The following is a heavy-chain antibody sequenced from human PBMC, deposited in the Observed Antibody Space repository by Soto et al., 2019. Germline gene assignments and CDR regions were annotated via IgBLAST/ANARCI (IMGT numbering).Heavy chain of an antibody. CDR1: GYTFTRYG. CDR3: AKNGQPPYYYYGLDV. J-gene: IGHJ6*02. Sequence: QGQLVQSGAEVKKPGASVKVSCKASGYTFTRYGISWVRQAPGQGLEWMGWISGYNGDTNYAQKFQGRVTMTIDTSPXIAYMELRSLTSDDTAVYFCAKNGQPPYYYYGLDVWGQGTTVTVSS. V-gene: IGHV1-18*01. CDR2: ISGYNGDT. D-gene: IGHD2-8*01.